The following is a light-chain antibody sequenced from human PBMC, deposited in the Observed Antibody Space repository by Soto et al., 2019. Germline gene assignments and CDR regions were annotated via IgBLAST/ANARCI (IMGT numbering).Light chain of an antibody. V-gene: IGKV3-15*01. CDR2: RVS. CDR1: QSISNY. Sequence: EIVMTQSPPTLSVSPGTGVTLSCKSSQSISNYLPCYQHKPGQAPRPPATRVSIRANGFPARFSGSASGEDFTLTLCSVQSEDFAVYYCQQDLNWPWTFGQGTKVEIK. CDR3: QQDLNWPWT. J-gene: IGKJ1*01.